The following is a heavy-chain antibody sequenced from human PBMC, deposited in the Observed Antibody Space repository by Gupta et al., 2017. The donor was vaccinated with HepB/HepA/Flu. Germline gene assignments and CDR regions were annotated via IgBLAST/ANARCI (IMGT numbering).Heavy chain of an antibody. CDR2: IFRGGST. CDR1: DGSITSNW. V-gene: IGHV4-4*02. Sequence: QVQLQESGPRLVRPSGTLSLTCVVSDGSITSNWWGWVRQPPGKGLEWIGEIFRGGSTTYKLSLENRVTIFMDTSRNQVSLNLNSVTAADTAVYYCARHLRGNNAFDYWGPGALVTVSP. J-gene: IGHJ4*02. D-gene: IGHD4-17*01. CDR3: ARHLRGNNAFDY.